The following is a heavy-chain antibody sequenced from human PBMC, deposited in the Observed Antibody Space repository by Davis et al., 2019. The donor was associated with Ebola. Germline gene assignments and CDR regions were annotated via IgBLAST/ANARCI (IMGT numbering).Heavy chain of an antibody. CDR1: GFTFSSYG. CDR2: ISYDGSNK. J-gene: IGHJ4*02. V-gene: IGHV3-30*03. Sequence: GESLKISCAASGFTFSSYGMHWVRQAPGKGLEWVAVISYDGSNKYYADSVKGRFTISRDNSKNTLYLQMNSLRAEDTAVYYCARAREWEPYPFDYWGQGTLVTVSS. D-gene: IGHD1-26*01. CDR3: ARAREWEPYPFDY.